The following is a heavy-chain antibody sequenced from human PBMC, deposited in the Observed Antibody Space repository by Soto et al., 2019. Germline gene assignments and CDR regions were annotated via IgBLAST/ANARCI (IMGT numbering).Heavy chain of an antibody. CDR2: IYYSDSP. CDR3: ARVVPYDASGI. D-gene: IGHD3-22*01. J-gene: IGHJ4*02. V-gene: IGHV4-59*02. Sequence: QVQLQESGPGLVKPSETLSLTCTVSGGPVTSAYWHWIRQPPGKGLEWIGHIYYSDSPSYNPSLQSRVTISVDTFNIHFSLRLTSATAADTAVYYCARVVPYDASGIWGQGTLVTVS. CDR1: GGPVTSAY.